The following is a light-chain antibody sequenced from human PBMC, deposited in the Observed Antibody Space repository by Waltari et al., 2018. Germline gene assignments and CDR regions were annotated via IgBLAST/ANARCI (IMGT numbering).Light chain of an antibody. Sequence: QSVLTQPPSVSEAPRQRVTISCSGSSSNIGTNSVNWYQQLPGKAPKLLIYYDDLLPSGVSDRFSGSKSGTSASLAISGLQSDDEADYYCAAWDDSLNGVVFGGGTKLTVL. CDR2: YDD. J-gene: IGLJ2*01. V-gene: IGLV1-36*01. CDR3: AAWDDSLNGVV. CDR1: SSNIGTNS.